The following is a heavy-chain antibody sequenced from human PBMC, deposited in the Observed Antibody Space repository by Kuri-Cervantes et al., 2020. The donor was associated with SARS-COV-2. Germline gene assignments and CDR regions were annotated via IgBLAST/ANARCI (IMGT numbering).Heavy chain of an antibody. J-gene: IGHJ4*02. CDR1: GASISNGGYY. Sequence: LRLSCTVSGASISNGGYYWSWIRQPAGKGLEWIGRFYTTERINYNPSLKSRVTISVDTSKNQFSLRLTSVTAADTAAYYCARDVVHTYGWRAFDYWGQGSLVTVSS. CDR3: ARDVVHTYGWRAFDY. V-gene: IGHV4-61*02. CDR2: FYTTERI. D-gene: IGHD5-18*01.